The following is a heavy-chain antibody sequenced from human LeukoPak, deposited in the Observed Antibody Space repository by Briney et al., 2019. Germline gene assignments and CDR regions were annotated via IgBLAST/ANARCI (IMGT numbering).Heavy chain of an antibody. Sequence: PLASVKVSCKASGYTFSNYDITWVRQAPGQGLEWMGWISAYNGNTNYAQKLQGRVTMTTDTSTSTAYMELKSLRSDDTAVYYCARTYYDFWSGYNHPWGQGTLVTVSS. CDR3: ARTYYDFWSGYNHP. D-gene: IGHD3-3*01. CDR1: GYTFSNYD. J-gene: IGHJ5*02. V-gene: IGHV1-18*01. CDR2: ISAYNGNT.